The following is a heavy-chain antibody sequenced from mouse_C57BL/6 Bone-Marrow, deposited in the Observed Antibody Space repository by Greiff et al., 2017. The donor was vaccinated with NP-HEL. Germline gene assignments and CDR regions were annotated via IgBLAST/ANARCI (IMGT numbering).Heavy chain of an antibody. Sequence: VQLQQSGAELVRPGASVKLSCTASGFNIKDDYMHWVKQRPEQGLEWIGWIDPENGDTEYASKFQGKATITADTSSNTAYLQLSSRTSEDTAVYYCTTPYSNYYFDYWGQGTTLTVSS. CDR2: IDPENGDT. V-gene: IGHV14-4*01. D-gene: IGHD2-5*01. CDR1: GFNIKDDY. CDR3: TTPYSNYYFDY. J-gene: IGHJ2*01.